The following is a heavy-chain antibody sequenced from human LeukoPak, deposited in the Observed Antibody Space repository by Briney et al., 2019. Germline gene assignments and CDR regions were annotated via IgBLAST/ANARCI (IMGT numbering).Heavy chain of an antibody. CDR1: GYTFTGYY. CDR2: INPNSGGT. Sequence: ASAKVSCKASGYTFTGYYMHWVRQAPGQGLEWMGWINPNSGGTNYAQKFQGRVTMTRDTSISTAYMELSRLRSDDTAVYYCARDQRRNLYYFDYWGQGTLVTVSS. J-gene: IGHJ4*02. V-gene: IGHV1-2*02. CDR3: ARDQRRNLYYFDY.